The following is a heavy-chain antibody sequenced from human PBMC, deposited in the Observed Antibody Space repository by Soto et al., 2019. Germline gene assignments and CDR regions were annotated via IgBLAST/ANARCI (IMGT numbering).Heavy chain of an antibody. CDR3: ARVPSEDGYYGMDV. CDR2: IYYSGST. D-gene: IGHD2-2*01. Sequence: QVQLQESGPGLVKPSETLSLTCTVSGGSISSYYWSWIRQPPGKGLEWIGYIYYSGSTNYNPSLKSRVTISVDTSKNQFSLKLSSVTAADTAVYYCARVPSEDGYYGMDVWGQGTTVTVSS. V-gene: IGHV4-59*01. J-gene: IGHJ6*02. CDR1: GGSISSYY.